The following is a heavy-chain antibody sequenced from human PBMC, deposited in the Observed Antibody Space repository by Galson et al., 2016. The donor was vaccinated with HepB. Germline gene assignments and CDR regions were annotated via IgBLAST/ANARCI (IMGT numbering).Heavy chain of an antibody. CDR1: GFTFDDYT. D-gene: IGHD6-13*01. CDR3: AKDQRGYSVSWYYFDY. Sequence: SLRLSCAASGFTFDDYTMHWVRQAPGKGLEWVSVISWGGGSRYYADSVKGRFTIFRDNRKNPLYLQMNSLRTEDNALYYCAKDQRGYSVSWYYFDYWGQGTLVTVSS. CDR2: ISWGGGSR. V-gene: IGHV3-43*01. J-gene: IGHJ4*02.